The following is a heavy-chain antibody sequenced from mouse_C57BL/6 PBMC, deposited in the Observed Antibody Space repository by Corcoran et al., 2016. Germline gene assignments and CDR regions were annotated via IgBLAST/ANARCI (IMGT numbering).Heavy chain of an antibody. V-gene: IGHV1-26*01. CDR2: INPNNGGT. D-gene: IGHD1-1*01. CDR3: LRATLLRRLDV. Sequence: EVQLQQSGPELVKPGASVKISCKASGYTFTDYYMNWVKQSHGKSLEWIGEINPNNGGTSYNQKFKGKATLTVAKSSSTAYMEHRSRTSEESACYYWLRATLLRRLDVWGTGTMVTASS. CDR1: GYTFTDYY. J-gene: IGHJ1*03.